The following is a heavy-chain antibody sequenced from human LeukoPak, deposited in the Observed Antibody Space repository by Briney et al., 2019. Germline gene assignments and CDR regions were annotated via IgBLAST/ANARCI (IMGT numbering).Heavy chain of an antibody. D-gene: IGHD3-22*01. J-gene: IGHJ3*02. CDR3: ARVLKPEKEATTYYYDSSGYSNAFDI. Sequence: ASVKVSCKASGYTFTSYYMHWVRQAPGQGLEWMGIINPSGGSTSYAQKFQGRVTMTRDTSTSTVYMELSSLRSEDTAVHYCARVLKPEKEATTYYYDSSGYSNAFDIWGQGTMVTVSS. V-gene: IGHV1-46*01. CDR1: GYTFTSYY. CDR2: INPSGGST.